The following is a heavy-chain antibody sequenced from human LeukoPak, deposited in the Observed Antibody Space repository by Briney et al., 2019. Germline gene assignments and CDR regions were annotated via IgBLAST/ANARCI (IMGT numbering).Heavy chain of an antibody. CDR1: GFTFSNYY. V-gene: IGHV3-11*04. Sequence: GGSLRLSCAASGFTFSNYYMSWVRQAPGKGLEWLAYISSSGHTKYYADSVKGRFTVSRENAQNSLYLQMYSLGADDTAVYYCTRHHTDGYNFWYWGPGALVTVSS. D-gene: IGHD5-24*01. J-gene: IGHJ4*02. CDR3: TRHHTDGYNFWY. CDR2: ISSSGHTK.